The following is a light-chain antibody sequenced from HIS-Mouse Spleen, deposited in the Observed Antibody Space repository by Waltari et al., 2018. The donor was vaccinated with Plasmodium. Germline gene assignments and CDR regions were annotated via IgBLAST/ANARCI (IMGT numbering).Light chain of an antibody. V-gene: IGLV2-23*01. CDR1: SSDVGRYNL. CDR3: CSYAGSTTWV. Sequence: QSALTQPASVSGSPGQSITLPCTGTSSDVGRYNLLPWYQQHPGKAPKLMIYEGSKRPSGGSNRFSGSKSGNTASLTISGLQAEDEADYYCCSYAGSTTWVFGGGTKLTVL. J-gene: IGLJ3*02. CDR2: EGS.